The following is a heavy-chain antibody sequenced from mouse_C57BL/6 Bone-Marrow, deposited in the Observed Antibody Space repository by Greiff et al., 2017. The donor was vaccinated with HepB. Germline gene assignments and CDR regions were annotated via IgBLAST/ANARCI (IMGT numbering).Heavy chain of an antibody. CDR1: GYAFSSYW. Sequence: LVESGAELVKPGASVKISCKASGYAFSSYWMNWVKQRPGKGLEWIGQIYPGDGDTNYNGKFKGKATLTADKSSSTAYMQLSSLTSEDSAVYFCARSGDGYLSWFAYWGQGTLVTVSA. V-gene: IGHV1-80*01. D-gene: IGHD2-3*01. CDR2: IYPGDGDT. CDR3: ARSGDGYLSWFAY. J-gene: IGHJ3*01.